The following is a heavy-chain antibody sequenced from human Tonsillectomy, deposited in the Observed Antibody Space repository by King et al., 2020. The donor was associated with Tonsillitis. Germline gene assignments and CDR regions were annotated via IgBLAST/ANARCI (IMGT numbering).Heavy chain of an antibody. V-gene: IGHV3-30*16. D-gene: IGHD3-16*01. CDR2: ISYDGRNK. J-gene: IGHJ4*02. Sequence: QLVESGGGVGQPGRSLRLSCAASGFTFSDNPMHWVRQAPGKGLEGVASISYDGRNKYYADSVKGRFTISRDNSKNTLFLQMTSLTTDDTAVYFCARDRAVPWGEKCFDYWGQGTLVTVSS. CDR1: GFTFSDNP. CDR3: ARDRAVPWGEKCFDY.